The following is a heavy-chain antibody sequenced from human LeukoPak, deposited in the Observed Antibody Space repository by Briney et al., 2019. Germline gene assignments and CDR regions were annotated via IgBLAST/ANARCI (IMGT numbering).Heavy chain of an antibody. V-gene: IGHV4-30-2*01. Sequence: SETLSLTCTVSGGSISSSTYYWGWIRQPPGKGLEWIGYIYHSGSTYYNPSLKSRVTISVDRSKNQFSLKLSSVTAADTAVYYCARDSIAAAGTKDAFDIWGQGTMVTVSS. J-gene: IGHJ3*02. CDR1: GGSISSSTYY. CDR3: ARDSIAAAGTKDAFDI. CDR2: IYHSGST. D-gene: IGHD6-13*01.